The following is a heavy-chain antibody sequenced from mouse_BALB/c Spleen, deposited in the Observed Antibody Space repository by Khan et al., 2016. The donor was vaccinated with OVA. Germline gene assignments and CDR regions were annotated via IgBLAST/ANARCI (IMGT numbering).Heavy chain of an antibody. CDR1: GFSLTNYG. D-gene: IGHD2-10*01. CDR3: ARQPYYHYNIMDY. Sequence: QVRLQQSGPGLVAPSQSLSITCTISGFSLTNYGVHWVRQPPGKGLGWLVVIWSDGSTTYNSALKSRLTISKDNSKSQVFLKMNSLQTDDTAMYFCARQPYYHYNIMDYWGQGTSVTVSS. CDR2: IWSDGST. J-gene: IGHJ4*01. V-gene: IGHV2-6-1*01.